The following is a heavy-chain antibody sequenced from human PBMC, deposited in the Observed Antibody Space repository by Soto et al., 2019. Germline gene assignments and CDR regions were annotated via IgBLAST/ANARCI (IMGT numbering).Heavy chain of an antibody. CDR1: GFTFSSYA. CDR3: ARYIPGVRYYGRNL. J-gene: IGHJ6*02. V-gene: IGHV3-23*01. CDR2: IGESGTPT. D-gene: IGHD5-18*01. Sequence: GSLRLSCAASGFTFSSYAMKWVRQAPGKGLEWVSLIGESGTPTYYADSVKGRFTISRDNSGNTLFLEMYSLRAEDTAVYYCARYIPGVRYYGRNLWGQGTTVTVSS.